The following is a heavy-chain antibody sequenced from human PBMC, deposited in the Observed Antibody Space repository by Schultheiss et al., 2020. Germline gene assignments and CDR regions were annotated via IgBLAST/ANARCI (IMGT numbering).Heavy chain of an antibody. CDR1: GGSISSSSYY. Sequence: SETLSLTCSVSGGSISSSSYYWGWIRQPPGKGLEWIGTICHCGSTYYNPSLKSRVTISVDTSKNQFSLKLSSVTAADTAVYYCARGGSHLRPYHYGMDVWGQGTTVTVSS. CDR2: ICHCGST. V-gene: IGHV4-39*07. D-gene: IGHD3-10*01. J-gene: IGHJ6*02. CDR3: ARGGSHLRPYHYGMDV.